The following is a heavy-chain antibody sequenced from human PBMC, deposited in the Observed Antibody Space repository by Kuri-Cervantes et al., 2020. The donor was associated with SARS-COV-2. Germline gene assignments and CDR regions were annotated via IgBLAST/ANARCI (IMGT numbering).Heavy chain of an antibody. CDR2: ISSSSSYI. V-gene: IGHV3-21*01. Sequence: ETLSLTCAASGFTFSSYSMNWVRQAPGKGLEWVSSISSSSSYIYYADSVKGRFTISRDNAKNSLYLQMDSLRAEDTAVYYCAKGPVGATGAFDIWGQGTMVTVSS. D-gene: IGHD1-26*01. CDR1: GFTFSSYS. CDR3: AKGPVGATGAFDI. J-gene: IGHJ3*02.